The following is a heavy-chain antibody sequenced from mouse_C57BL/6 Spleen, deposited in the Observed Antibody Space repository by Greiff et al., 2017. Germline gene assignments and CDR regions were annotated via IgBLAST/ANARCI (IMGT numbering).Heavy chain of an antibody. Sequence: EVQGVESGGDLVKPGGSLKLSCAASGFTFSSYGMSWVRQTPDKRLEWVATISSGGSYTYYPDSVKGRFTISRDNAKNTLYLQMSSLKSEDTAMYYCARQVVTPSYYFDYWGQGTTLTVSS. V-gene: IGHV5-6*01. CDR3: ARQVVTPSYYFDY. CDR1: GFTFSSYG. D-gene: IGHD2-2*01. CDR2: ISSGGSYT. J-gene: IGHJ2*01.